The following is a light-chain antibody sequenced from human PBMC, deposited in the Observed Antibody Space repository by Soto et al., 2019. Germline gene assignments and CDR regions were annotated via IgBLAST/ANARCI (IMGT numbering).Light chain of an antibody. J-gene: IGKJ5*01. V-gene: IGKV1-5*03. Sequence: DIPMTQSPSTLSASVGDRVTITCRASQSISSWLAWYQQKPGKAPKSLIYKASSLESGVPSRFSGGGSGTEFTLTISSLQPDDFATYYCQQYKSYPITFGQGTRLEIK. CDR3: QQYKSYPIT. CDR1: QSISSW. CDR2: KAS.